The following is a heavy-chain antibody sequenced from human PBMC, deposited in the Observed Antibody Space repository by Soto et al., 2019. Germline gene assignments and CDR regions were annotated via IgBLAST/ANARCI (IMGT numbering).Heavy chain of an antibody. J-gene: IGHJ6*02. V-gene: IGHV1-18*01. D-gene: IGHD6-13*01. Sequence: QVQLVQSGAELKKPGASVKVSCKASGYTFTNYGISWVRQAPGQGLEWMGWINTYHGNTKYAQKLQGRVTMTKDTSTSTAYMELTSLRSDDTAVYYWAISPGYSASWGYFYYGMKIWGQGTTVIVSS. CDR3: AISPGYSASWGYFYYGMKI. CDR1: GYTFTNYG. CDR2: INTYHGNT.